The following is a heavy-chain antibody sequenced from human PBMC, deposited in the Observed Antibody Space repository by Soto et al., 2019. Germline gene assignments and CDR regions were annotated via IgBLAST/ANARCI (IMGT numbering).Heavy chain of an antibody. CDR3: ARATTVTDY. CDR1: GFTFSDHY. D-gene: IGHD4-17*01. J-gene: IGHJ4*02. V-gene: IGHV3-72*01. Sequence: PGGSLRLSCAASGFTFSDHYMDWVRQAPGKGLEWVGRTRNKANSHTTEYAASVKGRFTISRDDSKNSLYLQMNSLEIEDTAVYYCARATTVTDYWGQGTLVTVSS. CDR2: TRNKANSHTT.